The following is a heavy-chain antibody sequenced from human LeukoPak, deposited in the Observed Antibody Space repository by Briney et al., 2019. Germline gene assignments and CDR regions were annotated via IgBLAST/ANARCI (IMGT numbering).Heavy chain of an antibody. D-gene: IGHD6-6*01. J-gene: IGHJ4*02. CDR1: GFTFSSYA. V-gene: IGHV4-34*01. Sequence: GSLRLSCAASGFTFSSYAMSWVRQAPGKGLEWIGEINHSGSTNYNPSLKSRVTISVDTSKNQFSLKLSSVTAADTAVYYCARGYKYSSSPPHYWGQGTLVTVSS. CDR2: INHSGST. CDR3: ARGYKYSSSPPHY.